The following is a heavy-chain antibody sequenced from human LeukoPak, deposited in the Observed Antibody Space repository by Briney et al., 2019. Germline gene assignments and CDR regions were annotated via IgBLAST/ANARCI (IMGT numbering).Heavy chain of an antibody. Sequence: PGGSLRLSCAASGFTFSSYGMHWVRQAPGKGLEWVAFIRYDGSNKYYADSVKGRFTISRDNSKNTLYLQMNSLRAEDTAVYYCARQKSWPTQNRDYYYYYYMDVWGKGTTVTISS. CDR3: ARQKSWPTQNRDYYYYYYMDV. CDR2: IRYDGSNK. CDR1: GFTFSSYG. D-gene: IGHD2/OR15-2a*01. V-gene: IGHV3-30*02. J-gene: IGHJ6*03.